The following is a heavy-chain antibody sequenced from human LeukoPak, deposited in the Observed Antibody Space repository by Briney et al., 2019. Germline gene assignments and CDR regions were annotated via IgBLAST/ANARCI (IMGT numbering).Heavy chain of an antibody. Sequence: SETLSLTCTVSGGSISSYYWSWIRQPPGKGLEWIGYIYYSGSTNYNPSLKSRVTISVDTSKNQFSLKLSSVTAADTAVYYCARDKAWDYDILSGAFDIWGQGTMVTVSS. V-gene: IGHV4-59*12. D-gene: IGHD3-9*01. CDR1: GGSISSYY. J-gene: IGHJ3*02. CDR3: ARDKAWDYDILSGAFDI. CDR2: IYYSGST.